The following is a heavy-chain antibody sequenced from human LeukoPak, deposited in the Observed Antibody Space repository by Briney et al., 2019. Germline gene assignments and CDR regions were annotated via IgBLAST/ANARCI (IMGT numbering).Heavy chain of an antibody. CDR2: MSGVGGTT. Sequence: GGSLRLSCEASGFTFNNYAMNWLRQAPGKGLEWVSAMSGVGGTTYYAASVRGRFTISRDNSKNILSLQMSSLRVEDTAVYYCAKGSQWLLRGGAYFDSWGQGTPVSVSS. CDR3: AKGSQWLLRGGAYFDS. J-gene: IGHJ4*02. CDR1: GFTFNNYA. D-gene: IGHD6-19*01. V-gene: IGHV3-23*01.